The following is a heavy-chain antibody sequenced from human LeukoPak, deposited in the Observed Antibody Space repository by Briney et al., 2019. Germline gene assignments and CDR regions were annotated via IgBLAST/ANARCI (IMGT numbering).Heavy chain of an antibody. Sequence: GSLRLSCAASGFTFSSYAMSWVRQAPGKGLEWVSAISGSGGSTYYADSVKGRFTISRDNSKNTLYLQMNSLRAEDTAVYYCATSSITMVRGVIPYCFDYWGQGTLVTVSS. V-gene: IGHV3-23*01. J-gene: IGHJ4*02. CDR3: ATSSITMVRGVIPYCFDY. CDR2: ISGSGGST. D-gene: IGHD3-10*01. CDR1: GFTFSSYA.